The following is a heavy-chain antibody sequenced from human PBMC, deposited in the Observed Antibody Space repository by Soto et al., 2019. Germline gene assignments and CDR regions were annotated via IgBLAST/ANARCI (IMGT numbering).Heavy chain of an antibody. CDR3: ENYYGSGSRTKYNWSDP. V-gene: IGHV4-31*03. CDR2: IYYSGST. J-gene: IGHJ5*02. Sequence: SETLSLTCTVSGGSISSGGYYWSWIRQHPGKGLEWIGYIYYSGSTYYNPSLKSRVTISVDTSKNQFSLKLSSVTAADTAVYYCENYYGSGSRTKYNWSDPWGQGTLVTVSS. D-gene: IGHD3-10*01. CDR1: GGSISSGGYY.